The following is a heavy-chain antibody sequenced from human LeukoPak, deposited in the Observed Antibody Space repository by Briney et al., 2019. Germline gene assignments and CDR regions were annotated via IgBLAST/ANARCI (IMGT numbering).Heavy chain of an antibody. V-gene: IGHV1-8*01. Sequence: GVSVKVSCKASGCTFTSYDINWVRQATGQGLEWMGWMNPNSGNTGYAQKFQGRVTMTRNTSISTAYMELSSLRSEDTAVYYCARDGGVLRYFDWFRSRNYYYYGMDVWGQGTTVTVSS. CDR3: ARDGGVLRYFDWFRSRNYYYYGMDV. CDR1: GCTFTSYD. D-gene: IGHD3-9*01. J-gene: IGHJ6*02. CDR2: MNPNSGNT.